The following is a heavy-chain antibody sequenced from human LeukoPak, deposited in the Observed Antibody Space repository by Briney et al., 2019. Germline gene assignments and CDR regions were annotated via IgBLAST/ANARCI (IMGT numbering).Heavy chain of an antibody. V-gene: IGHV3-33*01. Sequence: GGSLGLSCAASGFTFSSYGMHWVRQAPGKGLEWVAVIWYDGSNKYYADSVKGRFTISRDNSKNTLYLQMNSLRAEDTAVYYCARSKYSYADDYWGQGTLVTVSS. D-gene: IGHD5-18*01. CDR3: ARSKYSYADDY. CDR1: GFTFSSYG. CDR2: IWYDGSNK. J-gene: IGHJ4*02.